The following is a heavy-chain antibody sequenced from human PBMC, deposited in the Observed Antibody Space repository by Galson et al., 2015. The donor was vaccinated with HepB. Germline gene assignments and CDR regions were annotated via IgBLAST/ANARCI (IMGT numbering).Heavy chain of an antibody. CDR1: GFSLATSGVA. D-gene: IGHD2-15*01. CDR2: YYWDNGK. CDR3: ARALRRVGNCRGGGCYSFDS. Sequence: PALVKPTQTLKLTCSSSGFSLATSGVAVGWIRQPPGKALEWLAVYYWDNGKSYTSSLRSRLTLTKDTSNNQVVLTMTNMDPVDTGTYYCARALRRVGNCRGGGCYSFDSWGQGTLVTVSS. V-gene: IGHV2-5*02. J-gene: IGHJ4*02.